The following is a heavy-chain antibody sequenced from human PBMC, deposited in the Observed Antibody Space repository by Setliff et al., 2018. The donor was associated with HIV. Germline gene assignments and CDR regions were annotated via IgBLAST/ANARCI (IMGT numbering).Heavy chain of an antibody. CDR1: GGSNSGDY. CDR3: ARHVSWYSSSWSYYFDY. J-gene: IGHJ4*02. V-gene: IGHV4-4*09. CDR2: IHTSGRT. D-gene: IGHD6-13*01. Sequence: SETLSLTCTVSGGSNSGDYWSWIRQPPGKGLEWIGYIHTSGRTNYNYPFKTRATISRDTSKNQFSLKLSSVTAADTAVYYCARHVSWYSSSWSYYFDYWGQGTLVTVSS.